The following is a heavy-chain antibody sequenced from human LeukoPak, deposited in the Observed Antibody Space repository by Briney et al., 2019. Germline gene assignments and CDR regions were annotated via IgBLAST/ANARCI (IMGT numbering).Heavy chain of an antibody. CDR3: ARVRNYHRAFDI. V-gene: IGHV1-46*01. J-gene: IGHJ3*02. Sequence: ASVKVSCKASGYTFTRYGISWVRQAPGQGLEWMGIINPSGGSTSYAQKFQGRVTMTRDTSTSTVYMELSSLRSEDTAVYYCARVRNYHRAFDIWGQGTMVAVSS. D-gene: IGHD1-7*01. CDR2: INPSGGST. CDR1: GYTFTRYG.